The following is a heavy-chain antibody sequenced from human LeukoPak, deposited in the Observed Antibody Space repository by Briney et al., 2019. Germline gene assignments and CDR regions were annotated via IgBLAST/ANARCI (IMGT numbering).Heavy chain of an antibody. D-gene: IGHD3-3*01. V-gene: IGHV1-18*01. CDR2: ISAYNGNT. CDR1: GYTFTSYG. CDR3: ARDSPVTIFGVVMYNWFDP. J-gene: IGHJ5*02. Sequence: ASVKVSCKASGYTFTSYGISWVRQAPGQGLEWMGWISAYNGNTNYAQKLQGRVTMTTDTSTSTAYMELGSLRSDDTAVYYCARDSPVTIFGVVMYNWFDPWGQGTLVTVSS.